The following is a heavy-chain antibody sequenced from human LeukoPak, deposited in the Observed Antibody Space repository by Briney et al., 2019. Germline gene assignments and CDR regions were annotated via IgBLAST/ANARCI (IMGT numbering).Heavy chain of an antibody. Sequence: SETLSLTCAVSGGSISSSNWWSWVRQPPGKGLEWIGEIYHSGSTNYNPSLKSRVTISVDTSKNQFSLKLSSVTAADTAVYYCARVPRWGYLDSSGYWGQGTLVTVSS. CDR1: GGSISSSNW. V-gene: IGHV4-4*02. J-gene: IGHJ4*02. CDR2: IYHSGST. D-gene: IGHD3-22*01. CDR3: ARVPRWGYLDSSGY.